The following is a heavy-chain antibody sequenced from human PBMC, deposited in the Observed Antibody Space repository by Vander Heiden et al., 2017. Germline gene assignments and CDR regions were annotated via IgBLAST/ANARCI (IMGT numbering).Heavy chain of an antibody. CDR2: IYRGGGT. CDR1: GFTVSSKS. J-gene: IGHJ4*02. Sequence: EVQMVESGGDWVQPGGSVRLSCEAAGFTVSSKSLYWVRQAPGKGLELVSVIYRGGGTYYPDSVKGRFTVSRDNSKNTLYLQMNSLRAEDTAVYYCASLKGWSGEGVADYWGQGALVTVSS. CDR3: ASLKGWSGEGVADY. V-gene: IGHV3-66*01. D-gene: IGHD3-10*01.